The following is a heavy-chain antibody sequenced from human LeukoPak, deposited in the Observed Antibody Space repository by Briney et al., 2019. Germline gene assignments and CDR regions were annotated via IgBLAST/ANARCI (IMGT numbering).Heavy chain of an antibody. CDR3: ARGPPSGIVPVL. CDR2: IYSGGST. J-gene: IGHJ4*02. CDR1: GFTVSSNY. D-gene: IGHD1-1*01. V-gene: IGHV3-53*01. Sequence: GGSLRLSCAASGFTVSSNYMTWVRQAPGKGLEWVSVIYSGGSTYYADSVKGRFTISRDNSKNTLYLQMNSLRAEDTAVYYCARGPPSGIVPVLWGQGTLVTVSS.